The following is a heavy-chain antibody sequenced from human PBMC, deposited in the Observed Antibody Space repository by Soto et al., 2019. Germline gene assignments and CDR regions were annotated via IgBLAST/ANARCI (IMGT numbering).Heavy chain of an antibody. CDR3: ARAVAVPADFDY. Sequence: SVKVSCKASGGTFSSYAISWVRQAPGQGLEWMGGIIPIFGTANYAQKFQGRVTITADASTSTAYMELSSLRSEDTAVYYCARAVAVPADFDYWGQGTLVTVSS. CDR2: IIPIFGTA. J-gene: IGHJ4*02. CDR1: GGTFSSYA. D-gene: IGHD6-19*01. V-gene: IGHV1-69*13.